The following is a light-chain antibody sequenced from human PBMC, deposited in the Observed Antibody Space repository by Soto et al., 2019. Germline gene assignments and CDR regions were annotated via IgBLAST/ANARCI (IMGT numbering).Light chain of an antibody. Sequence: QSVLTQPPSASGSPGQSVTISFTGTSSDVGGYNYVSWYQQHPGKAPKLMIYEVSKRPSGVPDRFSGSKSGNTASLTVSGLQAEDEADYYCSSYAGSKIVVFGGGTKLTVL. J-gene: IGLJ2*01. CDR3: SSYAGSKIVV. CDR1: SSDVGGYNY. V-gene: IGLV2-8*01. CDR2: EVS.